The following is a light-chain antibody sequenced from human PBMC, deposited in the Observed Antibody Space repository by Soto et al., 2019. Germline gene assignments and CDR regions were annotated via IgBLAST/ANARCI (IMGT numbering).Light chain of an antibody. Sequence: EIVLTQSPGTLPLSPGERATLSCRASQSVSSSYLAWYQQKPGQAPRLLIYGASSRATGIPDRFSGSGSGTDFTLTISRLEPEDFAVYYRQQYGSSPRTFGQGTKVEIK. J-gene: IGKJ1*01. V-gene: IGKV3-20*01. CDR3: QQYGSSPRT. CDR1: QSVSSSY. CDR2: GAS.